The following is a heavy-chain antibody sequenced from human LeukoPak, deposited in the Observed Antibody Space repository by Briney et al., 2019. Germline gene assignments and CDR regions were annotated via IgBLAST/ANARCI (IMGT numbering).Heavy chain of an antibody. CDR2: ISAYNGNT. J-gene: IGHJ4*02. D-gene: IGHD3-22*01. V-gene: IGHV1-18*01. Sequence: GASVKVSCKASGYTFTSYGISWVRQAPGQGLEWMGWISAYNGNTNYAQKLQGRVTMTTDTSTSTAYMELRSLRSDDTAVYYCARTKYYYDSSGYQRNYFDYWGQGTLVTVSS. CDR1: GYTFTSYG. CDR3: ARTKYYYDSSGYQRNYFDY.